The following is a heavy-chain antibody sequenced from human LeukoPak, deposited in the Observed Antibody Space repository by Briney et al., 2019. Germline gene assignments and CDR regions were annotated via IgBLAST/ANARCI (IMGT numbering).Heavy chain of an antibody. V-gene: IGHV1-18*01. CDR1: GYTFNNYG. Sequence: ASVKVSCKASGYTFNNYGISWVRQAPGQGLEWMGRISAYNGNINYAQKVQGRVTMTTDTSTSTTYMELRSLRSDDTAVYYCARDSADCSDNNCYSAEYFHHWGQGTLVTVSS. CDR2: ISAYNGNI. D-gene: IGHD2-21*02. J-gene: IGHJ1*01. CDR3: ARDSADCSDNNCYSAEYFHH.